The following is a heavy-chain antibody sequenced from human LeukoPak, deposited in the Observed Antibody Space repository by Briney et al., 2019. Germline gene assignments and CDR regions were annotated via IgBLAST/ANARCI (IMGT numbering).Heavy chain of an antibody. CDR1: GGSLSSYY. D-gene: IGHD2-2*01. V-gene: IGHV4-59*12. J-gene: IGHJ4*02. CDR3: ARGPSPAPSSHIDY. Sequence: SETLSLTCTVSGGSLSSYYWSWIRQPPGKGLEWVGYIYYSGSTNYNPSLKSRVTISVDTSKNQFSLKLNSVTAADTAVYYCARGPSPAPSSHIDYWGQGTLVTVSS. CDR2: IYYSGST.